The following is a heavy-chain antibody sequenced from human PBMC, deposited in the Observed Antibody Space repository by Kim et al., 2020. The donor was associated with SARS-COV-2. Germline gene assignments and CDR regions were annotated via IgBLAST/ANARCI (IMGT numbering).Heavy chain of an antibody. Sequence: GESLKISCKGSGYSFTSYWISWVRQMPGKGLEWMGRIDPSDSYTNYSPSFQGHVTISADKSISTAYLQWSSLKASDTAMYYCARQEMCGGSCYNLYYGMDVWGQGTTVTVSS. D-gene: IGHD2-15*01. V-gene: IGHV5-10-1*01. CDR3: ARQEMCGGSCYNLYYGMDV. CDR2: IDPSDSYT. J-gene: IGHJ6*02. CDR1: GYSFTSYW.